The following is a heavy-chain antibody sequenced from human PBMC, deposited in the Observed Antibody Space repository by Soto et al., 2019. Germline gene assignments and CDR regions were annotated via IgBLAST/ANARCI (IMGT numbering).Heavy chain of an antibody. CDR2: IYYSGST. D-gene: IGHD2-2*01. V-gene: IGHV4-39*01. J-gene: IGHJ5*02. CDR1: GGSISSSSYY. CDR3: ARPMGSTNNWFDP. Sequence: PSETLSLTCTVSGGSISSSSYYWGWIRQPPGKGLEWIGSIYYSGSTYYNPSLKSRVTISVDTSKNQFSLKLSSVTAADTAVYYCARPMGSTNNWFDPWGQGTLVTVSS.